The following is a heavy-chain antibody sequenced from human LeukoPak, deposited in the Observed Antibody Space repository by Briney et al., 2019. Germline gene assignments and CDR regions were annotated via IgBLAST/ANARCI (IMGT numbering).Heavy chain of an antibody. CDR2: IKQDGSEK. V-gene: IGHV3-7*01. D-gene: IGHD2-21*02. J-gene: IGHJ4*02. Sequence: PGGSLRLSCAASGFTFSSYWMSWVRQAPGKGLEWVANIKQDGSEKYYVASVKGRFTISRDNAKNSLYLQMNSLRAEDTAVYYCARECGGDCYSQYYFDYWGQGTLVTVSS. CDR1: GFTFSSYW. CDR3: ARECGGDCYSQYYFDY.